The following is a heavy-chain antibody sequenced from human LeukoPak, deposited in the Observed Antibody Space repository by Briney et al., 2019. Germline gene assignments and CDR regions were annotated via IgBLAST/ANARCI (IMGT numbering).Heavy chain of an antibody. D-gene: IGHD3-10*01. J-gene: IGHJ6*03. Sequence: SETLSLTCTVSGFSISSANYWGWIRPSPGKGLEWIGRFYHRGSIYYDPSLKRRVTISRDKSENQFSLKVTSVTAADTAIYYCASNSPGSLSHMDVWGKGTTVTVSS. CDR2: FYHRGSI. CDR1: GFSISSANY. CDR3: ASNSPGSLSHMDV. V-gene: IGHV4-38-2*02.